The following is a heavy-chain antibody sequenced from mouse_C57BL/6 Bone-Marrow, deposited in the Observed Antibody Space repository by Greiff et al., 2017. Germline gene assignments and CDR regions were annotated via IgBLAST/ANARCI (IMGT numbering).Heavy chain of an antibody. CDR1: GYTFTDYY. Sequence: DVQLQESGPVLVKPGASVKMSCKASGYTFTDYYMNWVKQSHGKSLEWIGVINPYNGGTSYNQKFKGKATLTVDKSSSTAYMELNSLTSEDSAVYYCARLGYYGPYWYFDVWGTGTTVTVSS. CDR2: INPYNGGT. J-gene: IGHJ1*03. V-gene: IGHV1-19*01. D-gene: IGHD1-1*01. CDR3: ARLGYYGPYWYFDV.